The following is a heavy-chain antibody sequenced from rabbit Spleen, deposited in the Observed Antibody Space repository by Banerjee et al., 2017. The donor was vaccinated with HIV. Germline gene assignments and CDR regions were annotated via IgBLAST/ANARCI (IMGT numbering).Heavy chain of an antibody. CDR1: GVSFSSSSY. Sequence: QSLEESGGDLVKPGASLTLTCTASGVSFSSSSYMCWVRQAPGKGLEWIACIDSGNSGFPYFATWAKGRFPCSKTSSTTVTLQMTRLTAADTATYFCARLHPGTSVYTGAFDPWGPGTLVTVS. J-gene: IGHJ2*01. V-gene: IGHV1S40*01. D-gene: IGHD8-1*01. CDR2: IDSGNSGFP. CDR3: ARLHPGTSVYTGAFDP.